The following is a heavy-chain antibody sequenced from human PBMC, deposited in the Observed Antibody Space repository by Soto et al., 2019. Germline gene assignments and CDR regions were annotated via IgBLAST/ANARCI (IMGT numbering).Heavy chain of an antibody. CDR1: GFTFSSYD. V-gene: IGHV3-13*04. D-gene: IGHD6-13*01. J-gene: IGHJ4*02. CDR2: IGTAGDT. Sequence: EVQLVESGGGLVQPGGSMSLSCAASGFTFSSYDMHWDRQATAKALEWVSAIGTAGDTYYPGSVKGRFTISRENAKNSLYLQMNSLRAGDTAVYYCARGPAFYSTSCSSLAYGGQGTLVTVSS. CDR3: ARGPAFYSTSCSSLAY.